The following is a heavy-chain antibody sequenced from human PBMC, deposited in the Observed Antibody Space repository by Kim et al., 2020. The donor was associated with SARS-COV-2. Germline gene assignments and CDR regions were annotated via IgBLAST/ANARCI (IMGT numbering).Heavy chain of an antibody. CDR3: AKRAAVGTNYYFDY. D-gene: IGHD6-13*01. V-gene: IGHV3-23*01. J-gene: IGHJ4*02. Sequence: ADTVKCRFTNSIDNSKITLYLQMNGLRTEDTAVYYCAKRAAVGTNYYFDYWGQGTLVTVSS.